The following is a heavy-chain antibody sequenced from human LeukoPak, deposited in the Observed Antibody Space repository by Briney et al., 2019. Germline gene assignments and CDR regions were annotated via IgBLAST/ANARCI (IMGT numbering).Heavy chain of an antibody. D-gene: IGHD3-3*01. J-gene: IGHJ6*02. CDR2: ISYDGRNK. Sequence: GRALRLSCAASGFTFSSYAMHGVRQAPGKGREGVAVISYDGRNKYYADSVRGRCTISRESSKNTLYLQMNSLRAEDTVVYYCARSPSYYDFWSRSHYYGMDVWGQGTTVTVSS. V-gene: IGHV3-30*04. CDR1: GFTFSSYA. CDR3: ARSPSYYDFWSRSHYYGMDV.